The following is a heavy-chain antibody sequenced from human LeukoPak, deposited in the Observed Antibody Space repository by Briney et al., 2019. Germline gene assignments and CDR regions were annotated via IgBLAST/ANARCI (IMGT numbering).Heavy chain of an antibody. CDR3: AKGSGITLVRDLDY. V-gene: IGHV3-9*01. D-gene: IGHD3-10*01. CDR2: ISWNSETI. J-gene: IGHJ4*02. Sequence: GGSLRLSCAASGFTLDDYAMHWVRQPPGKGLEWVSGISWNSETIAYADSVKGRFTISRDNAKNSLHLQMNSLRADDTALYYCAKGSGITLVRDLDYWGQGTLVTVSS. CDR1: GFTLDDYA.